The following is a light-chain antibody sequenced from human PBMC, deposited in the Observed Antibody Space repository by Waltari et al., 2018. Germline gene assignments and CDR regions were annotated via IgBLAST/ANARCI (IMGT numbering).Light chain of an antibody. CDR3: CSYGGSYTWV. CDR2: EAR. Sequence: QSALTQPASVSGSPGQAINISCTGTNSDVGAYNLVSWYQQYPGRAPRRMIYEARNRPSGVSNRVSASKSGNTASLTISGLQADDEADYYCCSYGGSYTWVFGGGTKVTVL. CDR1: NSDVGAYNL. V-gene: IGLV2-23*01. J-gene: IGLJ3*02.